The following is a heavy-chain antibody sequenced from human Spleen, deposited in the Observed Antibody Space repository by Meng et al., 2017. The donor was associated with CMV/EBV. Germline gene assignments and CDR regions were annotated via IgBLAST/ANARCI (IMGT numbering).Heavy chain of an antibody. CDR1: GFTFSGYW. CDR3: ARGLKVIGSALDY. V-gene: IGHV3-7*01. CDR2: IKQDGSEK. J-gene: IGHJ4*02. D-gene: IGHD2-21*01. Sequence: GGSLRLSCAASGFTFSGYWMSWVRQAPGKGLEWVANIKQDGSEKYYVDSVKGRFTISRDNAKNSLYLQMNSLRAVDTAVYYCARGLKVIGSALDYWGQGTLVTSPQ.